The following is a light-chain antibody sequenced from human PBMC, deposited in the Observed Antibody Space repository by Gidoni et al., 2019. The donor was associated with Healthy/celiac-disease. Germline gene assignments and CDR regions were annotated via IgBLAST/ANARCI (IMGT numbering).Light chain of an antibody. CDR1: QSISSY. CDR2: AAS. Sequence: DIQMTQSPSSLSASVGDRVTITCRASQSISSYLNWYQQKPGKAPKLLIYAASSLQSGVPSRFSGSGSGTDFTLTISSLQPEDFATYYCQQSYSTPYTFGQGTNTGDQT. V-gene: IGKV1-39*01. J-gene: IGKJ2*01. CDR3: QQSYSTPYT.